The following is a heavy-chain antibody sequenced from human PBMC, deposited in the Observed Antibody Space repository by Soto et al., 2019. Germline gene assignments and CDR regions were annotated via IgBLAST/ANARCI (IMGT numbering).Heavy chain of an antibody. CDR3: AHTKDSSGFLTS. Sequence: SGPMLVNPTQNLTLTCSFSGFSLSVYGVRVIWFRQPPGETLEWLALIHWNDDKRYSPYLKSRLTITKDTSKNQVVLTLTNLDPLDTGTYFCAHTKDSSGFLTSWGQGILVTVSS. V-gene: IGHV2-5*01. D-gene: IGHD3-22*01. J-gene: IGHJ5*02. CDR2: IHWNDDK. CDR1: GFSLSVYGVR.